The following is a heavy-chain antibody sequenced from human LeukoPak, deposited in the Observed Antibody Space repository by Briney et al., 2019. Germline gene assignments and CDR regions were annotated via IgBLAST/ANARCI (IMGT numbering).Heavy chain of an antibody. CDR2: FDPEDGET. CDR3: AGATPEYSSGWKYYFDY. J-gene: IGHJ4*02. Sequence: GASVKVSCKVSGYTLTELSMHWVRQAPGKGLEWMGGFDPEDGETIYAQKFQGRVTMTEDTSTDTAYMELSSLRSEDTAVYYCAGATPEYSSGWKYYFDYWGQGTLVTVSS. CDR1: GYTLTELS. D-gene: IGHD6-19*01. V-gene: IGHV1-24*01.